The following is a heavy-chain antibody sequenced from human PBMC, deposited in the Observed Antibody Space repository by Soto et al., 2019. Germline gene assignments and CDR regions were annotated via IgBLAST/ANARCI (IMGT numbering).Heavy chain of an antibody. CDR1: GFTFSSYW. CDR2: IKNDGSGT. J-gene: IGHJ4*02. CDR3: VRGDGDYYDGTGYLGRH. V-gene: IGHV3-74*01. D-gene: IGHD3-22*01. Sequence: EVQLVESGGGLVQPGGSLTLSCAASGFTFSSYWMHWVRQAPGKGLVWVARIKNDGSGTIYADSVKGRLTISRDNARNTLYLQMNSLRAEDTAVYFCVRGDGDYYDGTGYLGRHWGQGTLVTVSS.